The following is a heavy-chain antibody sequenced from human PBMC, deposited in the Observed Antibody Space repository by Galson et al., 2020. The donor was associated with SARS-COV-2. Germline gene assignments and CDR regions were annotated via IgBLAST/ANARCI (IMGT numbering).Heavy chain of an antibody. J-gene: IGHJ2*01. CDR2: MNPISGNT. CDR3: ARRRGYSTNWRNWYFDL. D-gene: IGHD1-1*01. Sequence: GESLKISCKASDYNFFEYDINWVRQAAGQGLEWLGWMNPISGNTGYAQHFQGRVTMTRSTSIGTAYMELSSLRPEDTAVYFCARRRGYSTNWRNWYFDLWGRGTLITVSS. CDR1: DYNFFEYD. V-gene: IGHV1-8*01.